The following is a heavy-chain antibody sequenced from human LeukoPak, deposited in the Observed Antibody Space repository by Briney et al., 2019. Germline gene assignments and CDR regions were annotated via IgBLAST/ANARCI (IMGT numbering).Heavy chain of an antibody. J-gene: IGHJ4*02. Sequence: PGGSLRLSCAASGFTFSSYWMHWVRQAPGKGLVWVSRINSDGSSTSYADSVKGRFTISRDNAKNTLYLQMNRLRAEDTAVYCCARDHGDDYYFDYWGQGTLVTVSS. CDR2: INSDGSST. CDR3: ARDHGDDYYFDY. D-gene: IGHD3-10*01. V-gene: IGHV3-74*01. CDR1: GFTFSSYW.